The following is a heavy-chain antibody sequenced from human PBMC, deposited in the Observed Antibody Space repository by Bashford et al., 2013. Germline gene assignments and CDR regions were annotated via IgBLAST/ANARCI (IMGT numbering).Heavy chain of an antibody. CDR1: GYTFTSYY. V-gene: IGHV1-46*01. D-gene: IGHD4-17*01. CDR2: INPSGGST. Sequence: ASVKVSCKASGYTFTSYYMHWVRQAPGQGLEWMGIINPSGGSTSYAQKFQGRVTMTRDTSTSTVYMELSSLRSEDTAVYYCARVFEGDYGDYGYGMDVWGQGTTVTVSS. CDR3: ARVFEGDYGDYGYGMDV. J-gene: IGHJ6*02.